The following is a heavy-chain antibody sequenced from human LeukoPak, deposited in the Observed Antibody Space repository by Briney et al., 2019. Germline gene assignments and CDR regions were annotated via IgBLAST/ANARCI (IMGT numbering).Heavy chain of an antibody. D-gene: IGHD2-15*01. CDR1: GGSISSYY. J-gene: IGHJ5*02. CDR3: ASLGCSGGSCYWFDP. CDR2: IYYSGST. V-gene: IGHV4-59*01. Sequence: TASETLSLTCTVSGGSISSYYWSWIRQPPGKGLEWIGYIYYSGSTNYNPSLKSRVTISVDTSKNQFSLKLSPVTAADTAVYYCASLGCSGGSCYWFDPWGQGTLVTVSS.